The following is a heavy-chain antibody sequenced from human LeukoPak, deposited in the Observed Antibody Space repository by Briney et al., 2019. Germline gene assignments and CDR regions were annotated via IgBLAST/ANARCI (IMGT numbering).Heavy chain of an antibody. D-gene: IGHD3-10*01. Sequence: TGGSLRLSCAASGFTFSSYGMHWVRQAPGKGLEWVAVISYDGSNKYYADSVKGRFTISRDNSKNTLYLQMNSLRAEDTAVYYCASPGPMTDFDYWGQGTLVTVSS. V-gene: IGHV3-30*03. J-gene: IGHJ4*02. CDR2: ISYDGSNK. CDR3: ASPGPMTDFDY. CDR1: GFTFSSYG.